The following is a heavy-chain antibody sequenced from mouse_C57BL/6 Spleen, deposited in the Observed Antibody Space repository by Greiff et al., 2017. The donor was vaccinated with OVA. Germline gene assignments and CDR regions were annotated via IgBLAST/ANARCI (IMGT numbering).Heavy chain of an antibody. CDR2: ISSGSSTI. D-gene: IGHD4-1*01. J-gene: IGHJ2*01. V-gene: IGHV5-17*01. CDR3: ARNWGGGFDY. Sequence: EVKVVESGGGLVKPGGSLKLSCAASGFTFSDYGMHWVRQAPEKGLEWVAYISSGSSTIYYADTVKGRFTISRDNAKNTLFLQMTSLRSEDTAMYYCARNWGGGFDYWGQGTTLTVSS. CDR1: GFTFSDYG.